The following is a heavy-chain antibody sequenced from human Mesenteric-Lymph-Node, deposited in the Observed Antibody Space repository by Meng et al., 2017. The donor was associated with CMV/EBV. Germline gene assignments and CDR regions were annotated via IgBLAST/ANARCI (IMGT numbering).Heavy chain of an antibody. CDR3: ARSSSWGYYYYGMDV. D-gene: IGHD6-13*01. Sequence: GESLKISCAASGFTFSGYSMNWVRQTPGKGLEWVSFISSTSNYIYYADSVKGRFTISRDNAKNSLYLQMNSLRAEDTAVYYCARSSSWGYYYYGMDVWGQGTTVTVSS. CDR1: GFTFSGYS. CDR2: ISSTSNYI. J-gene: IGHJ6*02. V-gene: IGHV3-21*01.